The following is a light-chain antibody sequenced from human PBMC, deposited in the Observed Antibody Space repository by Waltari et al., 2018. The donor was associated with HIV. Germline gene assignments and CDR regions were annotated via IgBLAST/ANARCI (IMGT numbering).Light chain of an antibody. CDR1: SSDVGGYDY. Sequence: QSALTQPRSVSGSPGQSVTISCTGTSSDVGGYDYVSWYQQHPGKAPRLMIYDVTKRPVGVRDRFSGSKSGNTASLTISGLQAEDEAEYYCCSYAGAYTFWVFGGGTQLTVL. CDR3: CSYAGAYTFWV. CDR2: DVT. V-gene: IGLV2-11*01. J-gene: IGLJ3*02.